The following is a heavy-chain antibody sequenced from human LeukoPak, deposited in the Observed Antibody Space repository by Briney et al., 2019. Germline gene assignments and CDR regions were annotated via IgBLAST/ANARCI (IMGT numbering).Heavy chain of an antibody. CDR3: ARSGYCSSTSCYLPYYYYYYMDV. CDR1: GFTFSSYG. J-gene: IGHJ6*03. Sequence: PGGSLRLSCAASGFTFSSYGMHWVRQAPGKGLEWVSVISYDGSNKYYADSVKGRFTISRDNSKNTLYLQMNSLRAEDTAVYYCARSGYCSSTSCYLPYYYYYYMDVWGKGTTVTVSS. CDR2: ISYDGSNK. D-gene: IGHD2-2*01. V-gene: IGHV3-30*03.